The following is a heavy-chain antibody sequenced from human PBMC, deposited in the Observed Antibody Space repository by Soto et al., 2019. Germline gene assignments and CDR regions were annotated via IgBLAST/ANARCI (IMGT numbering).Heavy chain of an antibody. CDR2: IYWDDDK. CDR1: GFSLSTSGVG. CDR3: ARELRITMVRGVRFDY. J-gene: IGHJ4*02. V-gene: IGHV2-5*02. Sequence: QITLKESGPTLVKPTQTLTLTCTFSGFSLSTSGVGVGWIRQPPGKALEWLALIYWDDDKRYSPSLKSRLTITKDTSNNLVVLTMTNMDPVDTATYYCARELRITMVRGVRFDYWGQGTLVTVSS. D-gene: IGHD3-10*01.